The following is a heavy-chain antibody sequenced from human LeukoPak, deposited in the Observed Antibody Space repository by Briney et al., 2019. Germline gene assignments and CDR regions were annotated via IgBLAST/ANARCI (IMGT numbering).Heavy chain of an antibody. CDR2: ISSSSSYI. J-gene: IGHJ4*02. D-gene: IGHD6-13*01. V-gene: IGHV3-21*01. CDR1: GFTFSSYS. Sequence: GGSLRLSCAASGFTFSSYSMNWVRQAPGKGLEWVSSISSSSSYIYYADSVKGRFTISRDNAKNSLYLRMNSLRAEDTAVYYCARDRIAAAGHFDYWGQGTLVTVSS. CDR3: ARDRIAAAGHFDY.